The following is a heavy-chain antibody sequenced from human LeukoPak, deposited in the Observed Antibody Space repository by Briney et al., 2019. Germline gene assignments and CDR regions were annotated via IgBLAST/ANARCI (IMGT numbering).Heavy chain of an antibody. Sequence: ASVKVSCKTSAYTFTNFRIHWVRQAPGRGFEWMGWIGPSNNYTEYEQKLQGRLTLTTDTSTTTAHMELRSLTFDDTAIYYCARDSYYGGHYSFFEHWGQGTLVTVSS. D-gene: IGHD4/OR15-4a*01. V-gene: IGHV1-18*01. CDR3: ARDSYYGGHYSFFEH. CDR1: AYTFTNFR. J-gene: IGHJ4*02. CDR2: IGPSNNYT.